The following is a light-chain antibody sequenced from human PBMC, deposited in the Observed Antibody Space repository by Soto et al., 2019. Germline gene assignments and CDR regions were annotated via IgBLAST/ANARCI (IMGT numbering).Light chain of an antibody. CDR3: QQYGGAPYT. V-gene: IGKV3-20*01. CDR1: QTVTSDY. CDR2: GAS. Sequence: EIVLTQSPDTLSLSPGEGVTLSCRASQTVTSDYLAWYQQKPGQPPRLLIYGASIGAAGLPDRFSGSGSGTEFTLTISRLEPEDFAVYYWQQYGGAPYTFGPGTDLKIK. J-gene: IGKJ2*01.